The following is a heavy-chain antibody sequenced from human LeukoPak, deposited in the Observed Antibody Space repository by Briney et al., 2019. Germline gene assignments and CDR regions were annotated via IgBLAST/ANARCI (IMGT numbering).Heavy chain of an antibody. CDR1: GYSFTSYW. CDR2: IYPGDSDT. CDR3: ARHPYYYGSGSYLGYRVDY. V-gene: IGHV5-51*01. Sequence: GESLKISCKGSGYSFTSYWIGWVRQMLGKGLEWMGIIYPGDSDTRYSPSFQGQVTISADKSISTAYLQWSSLKASDTAMYYCARHPYYYGSGSYLGYRVDYWGQGTLVTVSS. D-gene: IGHD3-10*01. J-gene: IGHJ4*02.